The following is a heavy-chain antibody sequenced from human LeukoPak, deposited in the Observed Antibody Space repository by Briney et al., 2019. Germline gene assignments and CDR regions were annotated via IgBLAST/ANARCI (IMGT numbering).Heavy chain of an antibody. J-gene: IGHJ4*02. CDR3: ARGGAARPDY. Sequence: GGSLRLSCAASGFTFSSYSMNWVRQAPGRGLEWVSYISNSGTTIYYADSVKGRFTISRDNAKNSLYLQMNTLRAEDTAVYYCARGGAARPDYWGQGTLVTVSS. V-gene: IGHV3-48*01. D-gene: IGHD6-6*01. CDR2: ISNSGTTI. CDR1: GFTFSSYS.